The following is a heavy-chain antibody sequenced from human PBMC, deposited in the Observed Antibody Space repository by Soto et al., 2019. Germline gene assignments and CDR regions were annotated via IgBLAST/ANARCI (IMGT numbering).Heavy chain of an antibody. Sequence: SVKVSCKCSGFTFTSSSVQWVRQARGQRLEWIGWIVVGSGNTNYAQKFQERVTITRDMSTSTAYMELSSQRSEDTAVYYCAADLGYEVYYYYGMDVWGQGTTVTVSS. V-gene: IGHV1-58*01. CDR2: IVVGSGNT. CDR1: GFTFTSSS. CDR3: AADLGYEVYYYYGMDV. J-gene: IGHJ6*02. D-gene: IGHD5-12*01.